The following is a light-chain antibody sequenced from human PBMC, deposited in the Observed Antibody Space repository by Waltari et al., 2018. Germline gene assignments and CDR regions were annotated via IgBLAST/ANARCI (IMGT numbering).Light chain of an antibody. CDR1: TSEIGTSTS. CDR3: CSFTGADVI. V-gene: IGLV2-11*01. J-gene: IGLJ2*01. CDR2: DVI. Sequence: QSALAQPRSVSRSPEQSVTTPCTGPTSEIGTSTSVSWYQQHPVKLPKVIMYDVIKRPSGVPDRFAGSKAGNTASLTVSGLQTEDEADYCCCSFTGADVIFGGGTKLTVL.